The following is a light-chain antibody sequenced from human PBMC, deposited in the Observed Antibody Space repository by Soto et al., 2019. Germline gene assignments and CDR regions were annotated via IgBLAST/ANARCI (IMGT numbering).Light chain of an antibody. V-gene: IGLV1-44*01. CDR3: TAWDDSLNGVV. CDR1: SSNIGSNT. CDR2: SNN. J-gene: IGLJ3*02. Sequence: QSALTQPPSASGTPGQRVTISCSGSSSNIGSNTVNWYQQLPGTAPKLLIYSNNQRPSGVPDRFSASESGTSASLAISGLQSEDEADYYCTAWDDSLNGVVFGGGTKVTVL.